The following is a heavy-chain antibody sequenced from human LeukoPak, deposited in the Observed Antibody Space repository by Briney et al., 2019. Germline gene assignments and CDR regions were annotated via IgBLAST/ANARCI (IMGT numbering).Heavy chain of an antibody. V-gene: IGHV1-46*01. D-gene: IGHD6-19*01. Sequence: GASVKVSCKASGYTFTNNFMHWVRQAPGQGLEWMGIINPSGGSTSYAQKFQGRVTMTRDMSTSTVYMELSSLRSEDTAVYYCARDAETSGCLNYWGQGTLVTVSS. CDR3: ARDAETSGCLNY. CDR1: GYTFTNNF. J-gene: IGHJ4*02. CDR2: INPSGGST.